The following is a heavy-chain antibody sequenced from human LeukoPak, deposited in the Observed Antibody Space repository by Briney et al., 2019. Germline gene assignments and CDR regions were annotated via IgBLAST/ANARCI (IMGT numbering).Heavy chain of an antibody. V-gene: IGHV3-7*01. CDR2: IKQDGSEK. D-gene: IGHD3-3*01. Sequence: GGSLRLPCAASGFTFSTYWMNWVRQAPGKGLEWVANIKQDGSEKYYVDSVKGRFTISRDNAKKSLYLQMNNLRAEDTAVYYCATHYYDFWSGYYFDYWGQGTLVTVSS. J-gene: IGHJ4*02. CDR3: ATHYYDFWSGYYFDY. CDR1: GFTFSTYW.